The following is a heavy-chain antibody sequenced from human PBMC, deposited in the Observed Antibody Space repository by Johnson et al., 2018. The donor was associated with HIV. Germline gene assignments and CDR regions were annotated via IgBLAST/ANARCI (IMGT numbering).Heavy chain of an antibody. CDR2: IGTAGDT. V-gene: IGHV3-13*01. J-gene: IGHJ3*02. CDR1: GFSFISYG. Sequence: VQLVESGGGLVQPGGSLRLSCAASGFSFISYGMHWVHQATGKGLEWVSGIGTAGDTYYSGSVKGRFTISRENAKNSLYLQMNSLRDGDTALYYCARSEGGYSVRCDAFDIWGQGTMVTVSS. CDR3: ARSEGGYSVRCDAFDI. D-gene: IGHD5-12*01.